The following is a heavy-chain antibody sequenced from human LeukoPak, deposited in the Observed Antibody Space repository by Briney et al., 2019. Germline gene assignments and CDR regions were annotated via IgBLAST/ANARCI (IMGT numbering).Heavy chain of an antibody. D-gene: IGHD3-10*01. CDR3: ARDDGSGSYNY. CDR1: GGSISSYY. V-gene: IGHV4-59*01. J-gene: IGHJ4*02. CDR2: IYYSGST. Sequence: SETLSLTCTVSGGSISSYYWSWIRQPPGKGLEWIGYIYYSGSTNYNPSLKSRVTISVDTSKNQFSLKLSSVTAADTAVYYCARDDGSGSYNYWGQGTLVTVSS.